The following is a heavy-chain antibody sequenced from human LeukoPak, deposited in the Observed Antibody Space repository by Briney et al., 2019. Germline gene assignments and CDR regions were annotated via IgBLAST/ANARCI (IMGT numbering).Heavy chain of an antibody. CDR3: ARDSAYCSGGSCYYLDY. D-gene: IGHD2-15*01. J-gene: IGHJ4*02. CDR2: ISAYNGNT. CDR1: GYTFTSYG. V-gene: IGHV1-18*01. Sequence: ASVKVSCKASGYTFTSYGITWVRQAPGQGLEWMGWISAYNGNTHYAQKLQGRVTMTTDTSTSTAYMDLRSLRSDDTAVYYCARDSAYCSGGSCYYLDYWGQGTLVTVSS.